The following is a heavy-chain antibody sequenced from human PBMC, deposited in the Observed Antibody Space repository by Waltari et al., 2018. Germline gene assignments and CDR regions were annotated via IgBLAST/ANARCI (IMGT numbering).Heavy chain of an antibody. J-gene: IGHJ5*02. D-gene: IGHD3-22*01. V-gene: IGHV1-3*01. CDR2: INAAHGTT. CDR1: GYPFPIYG. CDR3: ARDSDYYDSSGYGNWFDP. Sequence: QVQLVQSGAEVKKPGASVKVSCKTSGYPFPIYGLHWIRQAPGQGLGWMGWINAAHGTTKYSPKFQGRLTITRDTSASTIYMELSSLRSEDTAMYYCARDSDYYDSSGYGNWFDPWGQGTLVTVSS.